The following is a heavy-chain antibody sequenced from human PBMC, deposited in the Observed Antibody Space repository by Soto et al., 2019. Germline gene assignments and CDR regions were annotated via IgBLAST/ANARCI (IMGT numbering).Heavy chain of an antibody. CDR2: ISHDGTNK. V-gene: IGHV3-30*18. Sequence: GSLRLSCVASGFPFSTYGIHWVRQAPGKGLEWVAAISHDGTNKNYGDSVKGRFTISRDNSKKTLYLQMNSLRPEDTALYYCAKDEYYYSRSGYYIFDSWGQGTVVTVSS. D-gene: IGHD3-22*01. J-gene: IGHJ4*02. CDR3: AKDEYYYSRSGYYIFDS. CDR1: GFPFSTYG.